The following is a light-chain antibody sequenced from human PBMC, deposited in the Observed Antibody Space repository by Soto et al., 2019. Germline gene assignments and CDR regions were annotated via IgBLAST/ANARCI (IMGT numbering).Light chain of an antibody. CDR2: ADS. V-gene: IGLV1-40*01. CDR1: SSNIGASYD. CDR3: QAYDSSLGALV. J-gene: IGLJ2*01. Sequence: QSVLTQPPSVSGAPGQRVTISCTGSSSNIGASYDVHWYQQFPGAAPKLLIYADSNRPSGVPNRFSGSKSGTSASLAITGRQAEDEGEYYCQAYDSSLGALVFGGGTKLTVL.